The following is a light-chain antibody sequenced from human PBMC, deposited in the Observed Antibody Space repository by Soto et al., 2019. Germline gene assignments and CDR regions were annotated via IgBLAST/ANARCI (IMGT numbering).Light chain of an antibody. V-gene: IGKV1-5*03. CDR1: QSISSW. Sequence: DLQMTQSPSTLSASVGDRVTITCRASQSISSWLAWYQQKPGRAPKLLIYKASSLETGVPSRFSGSGSGPEFTLIISSLQPDDFASYYCQQYGSSSPWTFGQGTKVEIK. CDR2: KAS. CDR3: QQYGSSSPWT. J-gene: IGKJ1*01.